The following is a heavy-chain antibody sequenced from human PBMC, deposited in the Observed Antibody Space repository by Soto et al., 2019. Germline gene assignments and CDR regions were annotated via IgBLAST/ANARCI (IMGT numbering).Heavy chain of an antibody. V-gene: IGHV2-26*01. CDR1: GFSLINAGMG. D-gene: IGHD3-9*01. CDR3: VTTSSPYFYGLGHTDSFDV. Sequence: QVTLKESGPVLVKPTETLTLTCAVSGFSLINAGMGVTWIRQPPGMALEWLAHIFANGGTAYCPSLKRRLTISRDTSKSQVVLTMTNMVPVDTATYYCVTTSSPYFYGLGHTDSFDVWGQGMMVTVS. CDR2: IFANGGT. J-gene: IGHJ3*01.